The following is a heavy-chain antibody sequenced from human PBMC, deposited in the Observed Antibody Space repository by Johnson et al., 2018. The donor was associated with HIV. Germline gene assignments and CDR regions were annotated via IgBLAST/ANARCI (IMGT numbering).Heavy chain of an antibody. CDR1: GFTFDDYC. D-gene: IGHD6-19*01. J-gene: IGHJ3*02. CDR2: INWNGGGT. V-gene: IGHV3-20*04. Sequence: MQLVESGGGVVRPGGSLRLSCAASGFTFDDYCMSWVRQAPGKVLEWVSGINWNGGGTGYADSVKGRFTISRDNAKKSLYLQMNNLRAEDTALYYCARASGYSSGGENSRVDCFYIWGQGTVVTVSS. CDR3: ARASGYSSGGENSRVDCFYI.